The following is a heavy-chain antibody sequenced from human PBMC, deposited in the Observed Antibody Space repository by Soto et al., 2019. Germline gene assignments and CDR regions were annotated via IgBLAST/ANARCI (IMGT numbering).Heavy chain of an antibody. D-gene: IGHD3-10*01. Sequence: QLQLQESGSGLVKPSQTLSLTCAVSGGSIGGVGYAWSWIRQPPGGGLEGIGYIYHNGTLLKSPSLNTHLTMSLDMSNNQFSLTLNSMTAADTAVYYCARGQFYSGSGNFNNLMFDAWGQGIQVTVSS. CDR2: IYHNGTL. J-gene: IGHJ5*02. V-gene: IGHV4-30-2*01. CDR1: GGSIGGVGYA. CDR3: ARGQFYSGSGNFNNLMFDA.